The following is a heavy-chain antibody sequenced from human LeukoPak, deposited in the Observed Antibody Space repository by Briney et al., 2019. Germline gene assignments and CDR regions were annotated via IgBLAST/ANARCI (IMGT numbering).Heavy chain of an antibody. J-gene: IGHJ5*02. CDR1: GYRFTRSW. D-gene: IGHD2/OR15-2a*01. V-gene: IGHV5-51*01. CDR2: IYPADSET. CDR3: ARNDHNSTEFAT. Sequence: GESLKISWKGSGYRFTRSWIGWEPQMPGKGLEWMGIIYPADSETRYSPSFQGQVTISNDKSINTAYLQWSTLRASDTAMYYCARNDHNSTEFATWGQGTLVTVSS.